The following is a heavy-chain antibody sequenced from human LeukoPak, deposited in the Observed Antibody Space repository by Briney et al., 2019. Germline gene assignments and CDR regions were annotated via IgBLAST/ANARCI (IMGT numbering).Heavy chain of an antibody. D-gene: IGHD4-11*01. CDR3: ARDMTTVTYYYYGMDV. V-gene: IGHV3-53*01. Sequence: PGGSLRLSCAVSGFTVSSNYMSWVRQAPGKGLEWVSVIYSGGSTYYADSVKGRFTISRDNSKNTLYLQMNSPRAEDTAVYYCARDMTTVTYYYYGMDVWGQGTTVTVSS. J-gene: IGHJ6*02. CDR2: IYSGGST. CDR1: GFTVSSNY.